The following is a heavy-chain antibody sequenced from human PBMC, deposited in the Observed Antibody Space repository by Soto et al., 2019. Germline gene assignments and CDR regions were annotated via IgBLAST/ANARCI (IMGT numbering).Heavy chain of an antibody. V-gene: IGHV5-51*01. Sequence: GESLNISCKGSGYSFTSYWVSWVRQMPGKGLEWMGIIDPGDSDTRYSPSFQGQVTISADKSISTAYLQWSSLKASDTAMYYCARSPLGDSSGSSDYWGQGTLVTVSS. CDR1: GYSFTSYW. CDR2: IDPGDSDT. CDR3: ARSPLGDSSGSSDY. D-gene: IGHD3-22*01. J-gene: IGHJ4*02.